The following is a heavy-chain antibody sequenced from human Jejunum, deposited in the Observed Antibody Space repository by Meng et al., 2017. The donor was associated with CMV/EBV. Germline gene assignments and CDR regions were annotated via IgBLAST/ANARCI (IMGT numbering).Heavy chain of an antibody. CDR3: ATDRGATLSSIVGLDY. J-gene: IGHJ4*02. Sequence: FTFSSHAMSWVRQAPGKGLEWVSLISSGGSSTYYVDSVKGRFTISRDSSKNTLYLQMNSLRVEDTATYYCATDRGATLSSIVGLDYWGQGTLVTVSS. D-gene: IGHD3-10*01. V-gene: IGHV3-23*03. CDR2: ISSGGSST. CDR1: FTFSSHA.